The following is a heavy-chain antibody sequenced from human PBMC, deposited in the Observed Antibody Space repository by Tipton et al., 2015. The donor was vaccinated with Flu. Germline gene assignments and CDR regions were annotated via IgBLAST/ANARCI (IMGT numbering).Heavy chain of an antibody. CDR1: GGSISSYY. CDR2: IYYSGST. D-gene: IGHD1-26*01. J-gene: IGHJ3*02. V-gene: IGHV4-59*01. Sequence: TLSLTCTVSGGSISSYYWRWIRQPPGKGLEWIGYIYYSGSTNYNPSLKSRVTISVDTSKNQFSLKLSSVTAADTAVYYCAREKVGATSAFDIWGQGTMVTVPS. CDR3: AREKVGATSAFDI.